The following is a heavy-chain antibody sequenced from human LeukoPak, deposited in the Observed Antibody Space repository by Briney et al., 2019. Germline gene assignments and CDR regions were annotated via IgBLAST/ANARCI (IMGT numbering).Heavy chain of an antibody. J-gene: IGHJ4*02. D-gene: IGHD2-21*01. V-gene: IGHV3-21*01. Sequence: GGSLRLSCTVSGFTFSSYSLYWVRQAPGKGLEWVSSISSSSSFMYYADSVKGRFTISRDNAKNALYLQMNSLRAEDTAVYYCVRVDHSLGKTYFDYWGQGTLVIVSS. CDR2: ISSSSSFM. CDR3: VRVDHSLGKTYFDY. CDR1: GFTFSSYS.